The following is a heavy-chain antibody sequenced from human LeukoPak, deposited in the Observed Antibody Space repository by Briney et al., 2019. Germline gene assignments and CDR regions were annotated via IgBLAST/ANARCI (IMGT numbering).Heavy chain of an antibody. CDR2: IYYSGST. CDR3: ARRGYSYGSFDY. J-gene: IGHJ4*02. Sequence: TSETLSPTCTVSGGSISSYYWSWIRQPPGKGLEWIGYIYYSGSTNYNPSLKSRVTISVDTSKNQFSLKLSSVTAADTAVYYCARRGYSYGSFDYWGQGTLVTVSS. CDR1: GGSISSYY. D-gene: IGHD5-18*01. V-gene: IGHV4-59*08.